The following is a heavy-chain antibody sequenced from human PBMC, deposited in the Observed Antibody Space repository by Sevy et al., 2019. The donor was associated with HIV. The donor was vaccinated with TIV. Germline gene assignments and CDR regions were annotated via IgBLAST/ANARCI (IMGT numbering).Heavy chain of an antibody. CDR2: LTKGGSS. J-gene: IGHJ4*02. CDR3: AGDTSGWWFDY. D-gene: IGHD6-19*01. V-gene: IGHV4-59*11. Sequence: SETLSLTCTVSGGSIRSHYWSWIRQPPGKGLEWIGNLTKGGSSNYNPSLKSRVTMSIDTSTNQFTLNLSSGTAADTAGYYCAGDTSGWWFDYWGQGTLVTVSS. CDR1: GGSIRSHY.